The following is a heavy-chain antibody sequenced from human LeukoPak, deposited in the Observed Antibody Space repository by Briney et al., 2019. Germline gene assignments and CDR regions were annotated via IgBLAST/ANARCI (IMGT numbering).Heavy chain of an antibody. Sequence: ASVKVSCKASGYTFTSYAMNWVRQAPGQGLEWMGWINTITGNPTYAQGFTGRFVFSLDTSVSTAYLQISSLKAEDTAVYYCAKLASTWYLYYFDYWGQGILVTVSS. V-gene: IGHV7-4-1*02. J-gene: IGHJ4*02. CDR1: GYTFTSYA. CDR3: AKLASTWYLYYFDY. D-gene: IGHD6-13*01. CDR2: INTITGNP.